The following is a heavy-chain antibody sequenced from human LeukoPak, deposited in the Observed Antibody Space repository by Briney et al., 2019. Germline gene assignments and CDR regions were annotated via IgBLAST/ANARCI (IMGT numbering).Heavy chain of an antibody. CDR3: ASSPWYNWNDEPFDI. Sequence: GGSLRLSCAASGFTFSNYNMNWVRQAPGKGLEWVSSITSSSSYIYYADSVKGRFTISRDNAKNSLYLQMNSLRAEDTAVYYCASSPWYNWNDEPFDIWGQGTMVTVSS. CDR2: ITSSSSYI. V-gene: IGHV3-21*01. CDR1: GFTFSNYN. D-gene: IGHD1-1*01. J-gene: IGHJ3*02.